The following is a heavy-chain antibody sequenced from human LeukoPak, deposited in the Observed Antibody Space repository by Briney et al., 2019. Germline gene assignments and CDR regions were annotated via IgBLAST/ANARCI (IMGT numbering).Heavy chain of an antibody. V-gene: IGHV4-61*01. Sequence: PSETLSLTCDVSGDSGASSGSYWSGWFRQPPGKGLEWIGYVHSSGSTKYNSSLGSRVTISMDTSRNQFSLKLSSVTAADTAVYYCARGFGYSSGWYAFGGLVQKYNWFDPWGQGTLVTVSS. J-gene: IGHJ5*02. CDR2: VHSSGST. D-gene: IGHD6-19*01. CDR1: GDSGASSGSYW. CDR3: ARGFGYSSGWYAFGGLVQKYNWFDP.